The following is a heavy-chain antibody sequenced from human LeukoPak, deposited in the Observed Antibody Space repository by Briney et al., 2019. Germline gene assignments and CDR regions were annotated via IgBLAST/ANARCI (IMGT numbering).Heavy chain of an antibody. CDR3: ARDLGYCSGDSCYHYFDY. CDR1: GGSISSYY. J-gene: IGHJ4*02. V-gene: IGHV4-4*07. D-gene: IGHD2-15*01. Sequence: SETLSLTCTVSGGSISSYYWSWVRQPAGKGLEWIGRIYTSGSTNYNPSLKSRVTTSVDTSKNQFSLKLISVTAADTAVYYCARDLGYCSGDSCYHYFDYWGQGTLVTVSS. CDR2: IYTSGST.